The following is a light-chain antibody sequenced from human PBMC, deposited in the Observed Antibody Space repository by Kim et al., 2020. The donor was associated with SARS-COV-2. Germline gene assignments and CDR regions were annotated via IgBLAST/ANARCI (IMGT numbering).Light chain of an antibody. J-gene: IGKJ1*01. CDR3: QQYGTSPPWT. Sequence: PGERATFSCRASQSINNNYLAWSQQKPDQAPRLLIYGASTRATGIPDRFSGSGSGTDFTLTISRLEPEDFAVYYCQQYGTSPPWTFGQGTKVDIK. CDR2: GAS. V-gene: IGKV3-20*01. CDR1: QSINNNY.